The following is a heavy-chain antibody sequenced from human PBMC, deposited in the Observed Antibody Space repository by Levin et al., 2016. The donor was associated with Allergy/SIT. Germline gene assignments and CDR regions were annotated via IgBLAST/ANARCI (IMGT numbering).Heavy chain of an antibody. J-gene: IGHJ5*02. CDR3: ARDRRASVPIAAAGNNWFDP. D-gene: IGHD6-13*01. CDR1: GGTFSSYA. Sequence: SVKVSCKASGGTFSSYAISWVRQAPGQGLEWMGGIIPIFGTANYAQKFQGRVTITADKSTSTAYMELSSLRSEDTAVYYCARDRRASVPIAAAGNNWFDPWGQGTLVTVSS. CDR2: IIPIFGTA. V-gene: IGHV1-69*06.